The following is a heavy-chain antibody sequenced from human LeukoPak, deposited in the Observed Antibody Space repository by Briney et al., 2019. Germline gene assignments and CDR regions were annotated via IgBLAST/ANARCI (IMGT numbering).Heavy chain of an antibody. CDR2: IYPGDSDT. CDR3: ARVDGSGSYYFGYYYYMDV. Sequence: GESLKISCKGSGYSFTSYWIGWVRQMPGKGLEWMGIIYPGDSDTRYSPSFQGQVTISADKSISTAYLQWSSLKASDTAMYYCARVDGSGSYYFGYYYYMDVWGKGTTVTVSS. V-gene: IGHV5-51*01. CDR1: GYSFTSYW. D-gene: IGHD3-10*01. J-gene: IGHJ6*03.